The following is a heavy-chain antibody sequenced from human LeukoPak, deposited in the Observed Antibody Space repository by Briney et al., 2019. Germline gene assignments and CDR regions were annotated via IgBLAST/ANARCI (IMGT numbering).Heavy chain of an antibody. D-gene: IGHD2-21*02. Sequence: GGSLRLSCAASGFTFSNAWMSWVRQAPGKGLEWVGRIKSKTDGGTTDYAAPVKGRFTISRDDSKNTLYLQMNSLKTEDTAVYYCTTDSPPNCGGDRPENYWGQGTLVTVSS. CDR1: GFTFSNAW. CDR2: IKSKTDGGTT. J-gene: IGHJ4*02. V-gene: IGHV3-15*01. CDR3: TTDSPPNCGGDRPENY.